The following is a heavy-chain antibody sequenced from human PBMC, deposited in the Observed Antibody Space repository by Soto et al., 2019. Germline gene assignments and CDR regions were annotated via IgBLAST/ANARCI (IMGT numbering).Heavy chain of an antibody. V-gene: IGHV1-8*02. D-gene: IGHD5-18*01. J-gene: IGHJ5*02. CDR1: GYTFTNND. Sequence: VASVKVSCKASGYTFTNNDVSWVRQATGQGLEWMGWMNPGSGDTGYAQKFQGRVTITRDISIATAYMELNSLTSEDTAIYYCARMESFGSLNWFDPWGQGTLVTVSS. CDR2: MNPGSGDT. CDR3: ARMESFGSLNWFDP.